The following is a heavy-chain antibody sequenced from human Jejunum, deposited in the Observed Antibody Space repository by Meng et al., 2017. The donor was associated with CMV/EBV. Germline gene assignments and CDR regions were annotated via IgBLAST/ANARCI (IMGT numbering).Heavy chain of an antibody. CDR2: IDNSGGT. D-gene: IGHD6-25*01. CDR3: AGGHSGHY. J-gene: IGHJ4*02. Sequence: RLPCAASGFTVNNDHMSWARQPPGKGLEWVSVIDNSGGTHYVDSVKGRFTISRDNSENTIYLQMNSLRREDTAVYYCAGGHSGHYWGQGTLVTVSS. V-gene: IGHV3-66*03. CDR1: GFTVNNDH.